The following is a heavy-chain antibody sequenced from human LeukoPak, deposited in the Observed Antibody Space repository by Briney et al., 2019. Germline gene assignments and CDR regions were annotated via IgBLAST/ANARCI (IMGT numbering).Heavy chain of an antibody. D-gene: IGHD3-16*01. J-gene: IGHJ4*02. V-gene: IGHV3-30*02. Sequence: PGGSLRLSCGASGFIFDAHDMHWVRQAPGKGLEWVAFIRSDGYHTYYADSVKGRFTITRDNSKNTLYLQMNSLRAEDTAVYYCAKGGLYDYVWGRKFDYWGQGTLVTVSS. CDR3: AKGGLYDYVWGRKFDY. CDR2: IRSDGYHT. CDR1: GFIFDAHD.